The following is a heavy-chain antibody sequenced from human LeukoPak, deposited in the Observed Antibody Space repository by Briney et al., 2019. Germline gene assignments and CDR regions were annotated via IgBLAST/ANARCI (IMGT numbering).Heavy chain of an antibody. Sequence: GGSLRLSCAVSGFTFSSYWMHWVRQAPGKGLVWVSRINTDGSSTSYADSVKGRFTISRDNAKNTLYLQMNNLRAEDTAVYYCARADYGDFDYWGQGTLVTVSS. CDR3: ARADYGDFDY. CDR2: INTDGSST. D-gene: IGHD4-17*01. J-gene: IGHJ4*02. V-gene: IGHV3-74*01. CDR1: GFTFSSYW.